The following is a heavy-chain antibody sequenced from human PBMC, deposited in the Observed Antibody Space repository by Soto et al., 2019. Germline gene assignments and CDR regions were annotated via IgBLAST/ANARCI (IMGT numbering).Heavy chain of an antibody. CDR2: ISPNNGNT. CDR3: AREVVVPADTYYYYGMDV. Sequence: ASVKVSCKASGYTFSSYGFNWVRQAPGQGLEWMGWISPNNGNTNYAQKFQGRVTMTTDTSTSTGYMELRSLRSDDTAVYYCAREVVVPADTYYYYGMDVWGQGTTVTVSS. J-gene: IGHJ6*02. D-gene: IGHD2-2*01. CDR1: GYTFSSYG. V-gene: IGHV1-18*04.